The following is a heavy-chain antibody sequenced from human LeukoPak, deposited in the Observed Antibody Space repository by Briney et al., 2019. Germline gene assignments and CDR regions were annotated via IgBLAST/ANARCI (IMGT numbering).Heavy chain of an antibody. CDR1: GYTFTSYG. D-gene: IGHD3-3*01. CDR2: ISAYNGNT. Sequence: ASVKVSCKASGYTFTSYGISWVRQAPGQGLEWMGWISAYNGNTNYAQKLQGRVTMTTDTSTSTAYMELSSLRSEDTAVYYCARRALDYDFWSGYSYYYYGMDVWGQGTTVTVSS. J-gene: IGHJ6*02. CDR3: ARRALDYDFWSGYSYYYYGMDV. V-gene: IGHV1-18*01.